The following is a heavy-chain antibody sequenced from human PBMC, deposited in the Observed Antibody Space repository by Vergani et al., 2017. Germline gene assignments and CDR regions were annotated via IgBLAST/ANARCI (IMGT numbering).Heavy chain of an antibody. CDR1: GYTFTGYF. CDR2: INPNTGGT. D-gene: IGHD2-2*02. Sequence: QVQLVQSGAEVKKPGASVKVSCKASGYTFTGYFMHWVRQAPGQGLEWMGWINPNTGGTNYAQKFHDRVTMTRDTSISTAYMEVSRLRSDDTAVYYCARRFCSSSSCYTGYYYYFYMDVWGKGPRSPSP. J-gene: IGHJ6*03. V-gene: IGHV1-2*02. CDR3: ARRFCSSSSCYTGYYYYFYMDV.